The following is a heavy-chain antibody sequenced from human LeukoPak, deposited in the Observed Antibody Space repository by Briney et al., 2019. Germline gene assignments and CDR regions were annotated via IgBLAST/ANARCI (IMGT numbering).Heavy chain of an antibody. D-gene: IGHD1-1*01. CDR1: GGSISSYY. J-gene: IGHJ4*02. CDR3: ARGGTASYFDF. V-gene: IGHV4-59*01. CDR2: IYYSGST. Sequence: PSETLSLTCTVSGGSISSYYWSWIRQPPGKGLEWIGYIYYSGSTNYNPSLKSRVTISVDTSKNQFSLKLNSVTAADTAVYYCARGGTASYFDFWGQGTLVTVSS.